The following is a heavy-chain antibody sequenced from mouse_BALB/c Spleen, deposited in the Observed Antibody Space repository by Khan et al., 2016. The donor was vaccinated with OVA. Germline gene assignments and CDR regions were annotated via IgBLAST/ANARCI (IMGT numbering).Heavy chain of an antibody. CDR1: GFNIKDYY. V-gene: IGHV14-4*02. J-gene: IGHJ2*01. Sequence: VQLQQSGAELVRSGASVKLSCTASGFNIKDYYMNWVRQRPEQGLEWIGWIDPESDDTEYAPKFEDKATMTADTSTTTAYRQPRSLTCEETAVYYCNSYYYGAVGYWGQGTTLTVSS. CDR2: IDPESDDT. CDR3: NSYYYGAVGY. D-gene: IGHD1-1*01.